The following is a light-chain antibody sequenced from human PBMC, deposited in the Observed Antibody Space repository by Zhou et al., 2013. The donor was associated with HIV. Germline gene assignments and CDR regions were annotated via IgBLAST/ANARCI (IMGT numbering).Light chain of an antibody. J-gene: IGKJ1*01. CDR1: QYISTY. Sequence: DIQLTQSPSSLSASVGDTVTITCRASQYISTYLSWYQKKPGKAPELLIYAVSNLQSGVPSRFSGSGSGTDFTLTISSLQPEDFATYYCQQSYSTAWTFGQGTKVEIK. V-gene: IGKV1-39*01. CDR3: QQSYSTAWT. CDR2: AVS.